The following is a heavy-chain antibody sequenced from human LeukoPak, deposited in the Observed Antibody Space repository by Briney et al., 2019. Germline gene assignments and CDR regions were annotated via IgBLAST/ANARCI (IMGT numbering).Heavy chain of an antibody. V-gene: IGHV4-59*01. CDR3: ATSKGAYDSSGYYSYYFDY. D-gene: IGHD3-22*01. Sequence: SETLSLTCTVAGGSISSYYWSWIRQPPGKGLEWIGYIYYSGSTNYNPSLKSRVTISVDRSKNQFSLKLSSVTAADTAVYYCATSKGAYDSSGYYSYYFDYWGQGTLVTVSS. CDR2: IYYSGST. CDR1: GGSISSYY. J-gene: IGHJ4*02.